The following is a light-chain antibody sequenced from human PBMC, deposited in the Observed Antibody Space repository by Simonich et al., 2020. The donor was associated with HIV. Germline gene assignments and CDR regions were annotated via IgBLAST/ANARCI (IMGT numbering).Light chain of an antibody. CDR2: GAS. V-gene: IGKV3-20*01. J-gene: IGKJ3*01. CDR3: QQYGSSPLFT. Sequence: EIVMTQSPATLSVSPGERATLSCRASQSVSSSYLAWYQQKPGQAPRLLICGASSRATGIPDRFSGSGSGTDFTLTISRLEPEDFAVYYCQQYGSSPLFTFGPGTKVDIK. CDR1: QSVSSSY.